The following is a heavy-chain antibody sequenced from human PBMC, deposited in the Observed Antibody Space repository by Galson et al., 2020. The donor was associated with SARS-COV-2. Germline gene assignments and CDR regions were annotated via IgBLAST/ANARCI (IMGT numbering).Heavy chain of an antibody. CDR3: AREGGILDGEQPFDY. D-gene: IGHD3-16*01. CDR1: GFTFSSYG. V-gene: IGHV3-33*01. CDR2: IWYDGSNK. J-gene: IGHJ4*02. Sequence: GGSLRLSCAASGFTFSSYGMHWVRQAPGKGLEWVAVIWYDGSNKYYADSVKGRFTISRDNSKNTLYLQMNSLRAEDTAVYYCAREGGILDGEQPFDYWGQGTLVTVSS.